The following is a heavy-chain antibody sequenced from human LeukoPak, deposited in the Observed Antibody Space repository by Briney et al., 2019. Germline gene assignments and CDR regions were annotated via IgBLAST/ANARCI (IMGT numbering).Heavy chain of an antibody. D-gene: IGHD6-13*01. J-gene: IGHJ4*02. CDR3: ATSGYSSSWYEGFDY. V-gene: IGHV4-39*07. CDR2: ISSGGSA. CDR1: GGSINSGPYY. Sequence: SETLSLTCTVSGGSINSGPYYWAWIRQPPGKGLEWMGGISSGGSAFYNPSLKSRVSISLDTSRNQFSLKLSSVTAADTAVYYCATSGYSSSWYEGFDYWGQGTLVTVSS.